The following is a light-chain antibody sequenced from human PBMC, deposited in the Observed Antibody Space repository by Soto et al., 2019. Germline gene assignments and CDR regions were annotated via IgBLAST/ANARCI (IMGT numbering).Light chain of an antibody. CDR3: QTWGTGIQV. CDR1: SGHSSYA. Sequence: QSVLTQSPSASASLGASVKLTCTLRSGHSSYAIAWHQQQPEKGPRYLMKLNSDGSHSKGDGIPDRFSGSSSGAERYLTISRLQSEDEADYYCQTWGTGIQVFGGGTKLTVL. J-gene: IGLJ2*01. V-gene: IGLV4-69*01. CDR2: LNSDGSH.